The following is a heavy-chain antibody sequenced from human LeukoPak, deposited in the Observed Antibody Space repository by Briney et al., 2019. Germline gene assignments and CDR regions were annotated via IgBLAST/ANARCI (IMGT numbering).Heavy chain of an antibody. CDR1: GFTFSSYW. Sequence: GGSLRLSCAASGFTFSSYWMSWVRQAPGKGLEWVANIKQDGSEKYYVDSVKGRFTISRDNSKNTLYLQMNSLRAEDTAVYYCAREPSNCYDSSGYLDYWGQGTLVTVSS. D-gene: IGHD3-22*01. CDR3: AREPSNCYDSSGYLDY. J-gene: IGHJ4*02. V-gene: IGHV3-7*03. CDR2: IKQDGSEK.